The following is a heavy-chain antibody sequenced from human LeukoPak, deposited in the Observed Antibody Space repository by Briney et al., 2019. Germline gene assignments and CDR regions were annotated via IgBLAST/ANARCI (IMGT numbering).Heavy chain of an antibody. CDR1: GGSTYA. CDR3: ATARQDTSGYYYVPPFDT. CDR2: IIPISAPP. J-gene: IGHJ4*02. Sequence: ASVKVSCKASGGSTYAISWVRQAPAHGLEWMGGIIPISAPPTYAQKFLGRLTIITDESTSTDYMELSSLRSEDTAVYCCATARQDTSGYYYVPPFDTWGQGTLVTVSS. D-gene: IGHD3-22*01. V-gene: IGHV1-69*05.